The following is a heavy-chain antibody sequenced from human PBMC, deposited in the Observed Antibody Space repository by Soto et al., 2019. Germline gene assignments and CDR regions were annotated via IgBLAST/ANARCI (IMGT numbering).Heavy chain of an antibody. CDR1: GFTFRNSS. CDR2: ISHDGYRK. Sequence: QVQLVESGGGLVQPGRSLRLSCEVSGFTFRNSSMHWVRQAPGKGLEWLTLISHDGYRKFYSDSVKGRVTISRDNYKKTLDLRICTLRPQDTDAYYCVQGFAHYAPSYNDVDSWGQGILVTVAS. D-gene: IGHD3-16*01. V-gene: IGHV3-30*18. CDR3: VQGFAHYAPSYNDVDS. J-gene: IGHJ4*02.